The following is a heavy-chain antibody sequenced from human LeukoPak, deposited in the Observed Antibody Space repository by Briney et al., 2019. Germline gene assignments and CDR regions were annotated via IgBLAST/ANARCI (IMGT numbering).Heavy chain of an antibody. CDR1: GYTFTSYG. D-gene: IGHD3-10*01. CDR3: ARDRPYYGSGSYWGDFDY. Sequence: ASVKVSCKASGYTFTSYGISWVRQAPGQGLEWMGIINPSGGSTSYAQKFQGRVTMTRDMSTSTVYMELSSLRSEDTAVYYCARDRPYYGSGSYWGDFDYWGQGTLVTVSS. V-gene: IGHV1-46*01. CDR2: INPSGGST. J-gene: IGHJ4*02.